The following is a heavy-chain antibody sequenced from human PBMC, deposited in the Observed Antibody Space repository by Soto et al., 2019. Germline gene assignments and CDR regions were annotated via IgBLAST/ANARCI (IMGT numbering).Heavy chain of an antibody. CDR3: AVDIVVVVAATTFNY. D-gene: IGHD2-15*01. J-gene: IGHJ4*02. V-gene: IGHV1-69*02. CDR1: GGTFSSYT. Sequence: SVKVSCKASGGTFSSYTISWVRQAPGQGLEWMGRIIPILGIANYAQKFQGRVTITADKSTSTAYMELSSLRSEDTAVYYCAVDIVVVVAATTFNYWGQGTLVTVSS. CDR2: IIPILGIA.